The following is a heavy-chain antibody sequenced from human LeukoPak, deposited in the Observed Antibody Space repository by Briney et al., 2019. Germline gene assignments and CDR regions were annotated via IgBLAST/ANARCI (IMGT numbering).Heavy chain of an antibody. CDR2: ISAYSGKT. J-gene: IGHJ4*02. CDR3: VRLTAYSGYVLMGFEY. Sequence: ASVKVSCKASGYTFSSYGITWVRQAPGQGLEWMGWISAYSGKTNSAQKLQGRVTLTTDTSTSTAYMELRSLRSDDTAVYYCVRLTAYSGYVLMGFEYWGQGTVVTVSS. V-gene: IGHV1-18*01. CDR1: GYTFSSYG. D-gene: IGHD5-12*01.